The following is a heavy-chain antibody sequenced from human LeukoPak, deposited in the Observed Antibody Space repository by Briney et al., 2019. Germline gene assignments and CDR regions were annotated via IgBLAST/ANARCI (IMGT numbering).Heavy chain of an antibody. CDR1: GGTFSSYA. CDR3: AREAVGATREDAFDI. V-gene: IGHV1-69*04. D-gene: IGHD1-26*01. CDR2: IIPILGIA. Sequence: GASVKVSCKASGGTFSSYAISWARQAPGQGLEWMGRIIPILGIANYAQKFQGRVTITADKSTSTAYMELSSLRSEDTAVYYCAREAVGATREDAFDIWGQGTMVTVSS. J-gene: IGHJ3*02.